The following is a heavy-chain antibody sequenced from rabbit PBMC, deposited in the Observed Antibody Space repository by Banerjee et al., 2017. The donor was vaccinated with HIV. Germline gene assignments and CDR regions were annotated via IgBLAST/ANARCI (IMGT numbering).Heavy chain of an antibody. J-gene: IGHJ4*01. CDR3: ARGGGL. CDR2: IDPVFGSA. Sequence: QQLKESGGGLVQPGGSLKLSCRASGFDFTSYYMSWVRQAPGKGLEWIGYIDPVFGSAYYASWVNGRFSISRENTQNTVSLQLNSLTAADTATYFCARGGGLWGQVTLVTVS. V-gene: IGHV1S7*01. CDR1: GFDFTSYY.